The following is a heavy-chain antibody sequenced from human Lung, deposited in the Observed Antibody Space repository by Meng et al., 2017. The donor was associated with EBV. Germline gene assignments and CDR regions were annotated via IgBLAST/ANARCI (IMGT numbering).Heavy chain of an antibody. CDR2: INPSTAHP. CDR3: VRDVPDGDISLFDS. J-gene: IGHJ4*02. Sequence: QVQLVQSGSELKKSGXTVKVPCKASGYSLRSYAVNWLRQAPGRGLEWMGWINPSTAHPTYAQDFTGRFVFSLDISVNTAYLQINSLKAEDTAIYYCVRDVPDGDISLFDSWGQGTLVTVSS. V-gene: IGHV7-4-1*02. D-gene: IGHD2-21*02. CDR1: GYSLRSYA.